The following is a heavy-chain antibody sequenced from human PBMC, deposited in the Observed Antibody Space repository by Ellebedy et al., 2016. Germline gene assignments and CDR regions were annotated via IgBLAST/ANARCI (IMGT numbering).Heavy chain of an antibody. CDR2: IRNNGDT. CDR3: ARDCREGCSDHGFYAFDI. J-gene: IGHJ3*02. Sequence: SETLSLTCSVSGDSISTYYWNWIRQSPGKGLEWIGYIRNNGDTKYNPSLKSRVTISVDTSKNQFSLSLMSVTAADTAVYFCARDCREGCSDHGFYAFDIWGQGTMVTVSS. D-gene: IGHD5-12*01. CDR1: GDSISTYY. V-gene: IGHV4-59*01.